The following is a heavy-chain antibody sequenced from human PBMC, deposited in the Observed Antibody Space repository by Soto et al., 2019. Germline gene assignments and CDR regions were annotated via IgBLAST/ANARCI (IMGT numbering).Heavy chain of an antibody. V-gene: IGHV3-23*01. Sequence: GGSLRLSCAASGFTFSSYAMSWVRQAPGKGLEWVSAISGSGGSTYYADSVKGRFTISRDNSKNTLYLQMNSLRAEDTAVYYCALHLLTYYDFWSGYYKTYAFDIWGQGTMVTVSS. CDR1: GFTFSSYA. CDR2: ISGSGGST. CDR3: ALHLLTYYDFWSGYYKTYAFDI. D-gene: IGHD3-3*01. J-gene: IGHJ3*02.